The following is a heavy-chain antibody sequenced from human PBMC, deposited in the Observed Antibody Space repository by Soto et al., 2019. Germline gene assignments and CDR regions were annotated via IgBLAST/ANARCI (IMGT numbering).Heavy chain of an antibody. CDR2: IYYSGST. Sequence: QVQLQESGPGLVKPSETLSLTCTVSGGSISSYYWSWIRQPPGKGLEWIGYIYYSGSTNYNPSLKSRVPIAVDPSKNPFSLKLSSVTAADTAVYYCARRYGGTLDSWGQGTLVTVSS. D-gene: IGHD4-17*01. J-gene: IGHJ4*02. CDR3: ARRYGGTLDS. CDR1: GGSISSYY. V-gene: IGHV4-59*08.